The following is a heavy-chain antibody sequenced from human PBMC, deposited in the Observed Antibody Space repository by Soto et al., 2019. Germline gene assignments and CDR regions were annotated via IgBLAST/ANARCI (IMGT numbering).Heavy chain of an antibody. Sequence: TXXSLRLSCAASGFTFSSYGMHWVRHAPGXRLEWVEVIXYDGTXKYYAESVKGRXAISRDNSTKTLFLQLNSLTDEDTDVYYCARDLVGNAGFDIWGQGTMVTV. CDR2: IXYDGTXK. V-gene: IGHV3-33*02. J-gene: IGHJ3*02. CDR3: ARDLVGNAGFDI. CDR1: GFTFSSYG.